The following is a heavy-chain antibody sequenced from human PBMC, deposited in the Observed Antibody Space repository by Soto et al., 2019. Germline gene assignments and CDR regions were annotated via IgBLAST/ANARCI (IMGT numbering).Heavy chain of an antibody. CDR2: INPSGAST. D-gene: IGHD6-6*01. CDR3: ARPAGRLANWFDP. Sequence: QVQLVQSGAEVKKPGASAKASCKASGYTFTEYRMIWVRQAPGQGLEWMGIINPSGASTNYAQTFQGRVTLTRDSFTSTVYMELSSLRSQDTAVYYCARPAGRLANWFDPWGQGTLVTVAS. CDR1: GYTFTEYR. V-gene: IGHV1-46*01. J-gene: IGHJ5*02.